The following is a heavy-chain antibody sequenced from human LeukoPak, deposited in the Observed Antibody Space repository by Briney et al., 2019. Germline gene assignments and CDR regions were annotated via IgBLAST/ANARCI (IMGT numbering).Heavy chain of an antibody. V-gene: IGHV4-4*09. CDR1: GGSISSYY. CDR3: ARLSGYSYGPVPNYYYYMDV. Sequence: SETLSLTCTVSGGSISSYYWSWIRQPPGKGLEWIGYIYTSGSTNYNPSLKSRVTISVDTSKNQFSLKLSSVTAADTAVYHCARLSGYSYGPVPNYYYYMDVWGKGTTVTVSS. D-gene: IGHD5-18*01. CDR2: IYTSGST. J-gene: IGHJ6*03.